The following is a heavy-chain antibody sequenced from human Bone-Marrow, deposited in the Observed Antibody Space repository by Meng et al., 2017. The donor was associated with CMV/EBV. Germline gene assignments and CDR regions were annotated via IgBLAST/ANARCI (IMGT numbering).Heavy chain of an antibody. V-gene: IGHV3-30*02. CDR1: GFAFSTYG. CDR2: IRYDGSDK. Sequence: GESLKISCAASGFAFSTYGMHWVRQAPGKGLEWVAYIRYDGSDKYYADSVKGRFSISRDNSKNTLYVQMNSLRAEDTAVYYCARKAHAFDIWGQGTMVTVSS. CDR3: ARKAHAFDI. J-gene: IGHJ3*02.